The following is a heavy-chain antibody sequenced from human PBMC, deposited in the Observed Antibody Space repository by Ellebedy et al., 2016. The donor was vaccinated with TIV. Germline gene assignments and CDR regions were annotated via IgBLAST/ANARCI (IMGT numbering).Heavy chain of an antibody. V-gene: IGHV3-33*01. Sequence: GGSLRLXXAASGFTFSSYGTHWVRQAPGKGLEWVAVIWYDGSNKYYADSVKGRFTISRDNSKNTLYLQMNSLRAEDTAVYYCARYGDYVWDLKTDYWGQGTLVTVSS. CDR2: IWYDGSNK. D-gene: IGHD4-17*01. J-gene: IGHJ4*02. CDR1: GFTFSSYG. CDR3: ARYGDYVWDLKTDY.